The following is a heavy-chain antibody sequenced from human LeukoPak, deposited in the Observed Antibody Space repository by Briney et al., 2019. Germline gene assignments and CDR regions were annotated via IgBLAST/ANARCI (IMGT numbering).Heavy chain of an antibody. D-gene: IGHD3-10*01. J-gene: IGHJ6*02. Sequence: SETLSLTCTVSGGSISSGSYYWSWIRQPAGKGLEWIGRIYTSGNTNYNPSLKSRVTISVDTSKNQFSLKLSSVTAADTAVYYCARTLVRGVVGRGYYYYGMDVWGQGTTVTVSS. CDR2: IYTSGNT. V-gene: IGHV4-61*02. CDR3: ARTLVRGVVGRGYYYYGMDV. CDR1: GGSISSGSYY.